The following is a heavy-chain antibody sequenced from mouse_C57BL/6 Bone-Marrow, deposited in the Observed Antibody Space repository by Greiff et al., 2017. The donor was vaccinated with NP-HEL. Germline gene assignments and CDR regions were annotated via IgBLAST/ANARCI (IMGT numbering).Heavy chain of an antibody. D-gene: IGHD1-1*01. Sequence: EVKVVESGGGLVKPGGSLKLSCAASGFTFSSYAMSWVRQTPEKRLEWVATISDGGSYTYYLDNVKGRFTISRDNAKNNRYLQMSSLKSEATAMYYSARADGSSSFAYGGQGTLVTVSA. CDR1: GFTFSSYA. J-gene: IGHJ3*01. CDR2: ISDGGSYT. CDR3: ARADGSSSFAY. V-gene: IGHV5-4*03.